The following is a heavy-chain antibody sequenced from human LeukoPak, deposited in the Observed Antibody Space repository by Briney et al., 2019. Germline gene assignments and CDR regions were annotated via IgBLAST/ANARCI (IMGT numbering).Heavy chain of an antibody. Sequence: PGGSLRLSCAASGFTFSSYWMSWVRQAPGKGLEWVANINQDGSEKYYVDSVKGRFTISRDNAKNSLYLQMNSLRAEDTAVYYCARDRPLDSGSLQHFDYWGQGTLVTVSS. V-gene: IGHV3-7*01. CDR2: INQDGSEK. CDR1: GFTFSSYW. D-gene: IGHD1-26*01. CDR3: ARDRPLDSGSLQHFDY. J-gene: IGHJ4*02.